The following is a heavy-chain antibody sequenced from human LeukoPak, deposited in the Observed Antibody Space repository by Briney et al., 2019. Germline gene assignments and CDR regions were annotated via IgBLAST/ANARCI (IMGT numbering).Heavy chain of an antibody. CDR3: ARGAPEELELRPGSDY. J-gene: IGHJ4*02. V-gene: IGHV1-2*02. CDR2: INPNSGGT. CDR1: GYTFIAYY. Sequence: ASVKVSCKASGYTFIAYYIYWVRQAPGQGLEWMGWINPNSGGTNYAQKFQGRVTMSRDTSISTAYMELSRLRSDDTAVYYCARGAPEELELRPGSDYWGGETLVTVFS. D-gene: IGHD1-7*01.